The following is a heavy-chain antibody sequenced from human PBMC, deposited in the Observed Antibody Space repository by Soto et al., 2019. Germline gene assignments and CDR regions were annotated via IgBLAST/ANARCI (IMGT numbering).Heavy chain of an antibody. Sequence: QVQLQESGPGLVKPSQTLSLTCTVSGGSISSGGYYWSWIRQHPGKGLEWIGYIYYSGSTYYNPSLKSRVTISVDTSKNQCSLKLSYVTAADTAVYYCARDLGIAAAGTTYYYYGMDVWGQGTTVTVSS. D-gene: IGHD6-13*01. CDR2: IYYSGST. J-gene: IGHJ6*02. V-gene: IGHV4-31*03. CDR3: ARDLGIAAAGTTYYYYGMDV. CDR1: GGSISSGGYY.